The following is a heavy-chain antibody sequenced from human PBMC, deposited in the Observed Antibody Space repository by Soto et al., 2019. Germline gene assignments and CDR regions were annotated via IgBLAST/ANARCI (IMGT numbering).Heavy chain of an antibody. CDR2: IYYSGST. CDR1: GGSISSYY. Sequence: QVQLQESGPGLVKPSETLSLTCTVSGGSISSYYWSWIRQPPGKGLEWIGYIYYSGSTNYNPSLKSRVTISVDTSKNQFSLKLSSVTAADTAVYYCASVSIGYWGQGTLVTVSS. CDR3: ASVSIGY. J-gene: IGHJ4*02. D-gene: IGHD6-6*01. V-gene: IGHV4-59*01.